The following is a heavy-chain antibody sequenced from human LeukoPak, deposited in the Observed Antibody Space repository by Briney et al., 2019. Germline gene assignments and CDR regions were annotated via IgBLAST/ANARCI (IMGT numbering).Heavy chain of an antibody. CDR2: FSGSGGST. Sequence: GGSLRLSCAASGFTFSSYAMSWVRQAPGKGLEWVSGFSGSGGSTYFADSVKGRFTISRDNSKNTLYLQMDSLRAEDTAVYYCAKLIAAVGIPYYYYGMDVWGQGTTVTVSS. D-gene: IGHD6-13*01. V-gene: IGHV3-23*01. J-gene: IGHJ6*02. CDR3: AKLIAAVGIPYYYYGMDV. CDR1: GFTFSSYA.